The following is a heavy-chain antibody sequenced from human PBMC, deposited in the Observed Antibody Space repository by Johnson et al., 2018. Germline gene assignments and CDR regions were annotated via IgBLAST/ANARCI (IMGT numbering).Heavy chain of an antibody. CDR1: GLTFSHYG. D-gene: IGHD4-17*01. J-gene: IGHJ6*02. V-gene: IGHV3-33*01. CDR3: AREISDGDYASGLDV. CDR2: IWYDGTKK. Sequence: QVQLVESGGGVVQPGRSLRLSCAASGLTFSHYGMHWVRQAPGKGLEWVAVIWYDGTKKYYADSVKGRFTISRDNSKNTMFLQMNSLRAEDTAVYFCAREISDGDYASGLDVWGQGTTVTVFS.